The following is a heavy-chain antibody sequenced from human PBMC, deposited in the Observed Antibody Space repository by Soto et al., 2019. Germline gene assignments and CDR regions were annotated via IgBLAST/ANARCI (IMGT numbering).Heavy chain of an antibody. J-gene: IGHJ4*02. CDR1: GITFRSRA. V-gene: IGHV3-23*01. Sequence: PGGSLRLSCVASGITFRSRAMSWVRQAPGEGLEWVSTTTDTDGDRKYADSVRGRFTISRDNSKNTLYFQMNGLRADDTASYYCARDGLLFSGPYRPSRFDYWGLGTQVTVSS. CDR3: ARDGLLFSGPYRPSRFDY. D-gene: IGHD3-16*02. CDR2: TTDTDGDR.